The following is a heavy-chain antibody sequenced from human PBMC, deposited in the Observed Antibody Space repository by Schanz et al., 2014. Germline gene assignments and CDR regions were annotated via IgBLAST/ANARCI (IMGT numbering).Heavy chain of an antibody. J-gene: IGHJ5*02. CDR2: ISSYSTI. CDR1: GFTFRDYS. V-gene: IGHV3-48*02. CDR3: AKDLNRVATAPQS. D-gene: IGHD5-12*01. Sequence: EVQLVESGGGLVQPGGSLRLSCEASGFTFRDYSMNWVRQAPGKGPEWISYISSYSTIHYADSVKGRFTISRDNARNSLFLQMNSLRDEDTAVYYCAKDLNRVATAPQSWGQGTLVTVSS.